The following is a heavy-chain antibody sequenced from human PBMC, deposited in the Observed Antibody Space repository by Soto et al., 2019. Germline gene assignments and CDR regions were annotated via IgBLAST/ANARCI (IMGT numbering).Heavy chain of an antibody. Sequence: PSETLSLTCTLSGGSISSYYWNWIRQPPGKALEWIGYIYYSGSTNYNPSLKSRVTISVDTSKNQFSLNLYSVTAADTAVYYCARVRPHKRYSSSWPPDYWGQGTLVTVSS. CDR2: IYYSGST. D-gene: IGHD6-13*01. CDR1: GGSISSYY. J-gene: IGHJ4*02. V-gene: IGHV4-59*08. CDR3: ARVRPHKRYSSSWPPDY.